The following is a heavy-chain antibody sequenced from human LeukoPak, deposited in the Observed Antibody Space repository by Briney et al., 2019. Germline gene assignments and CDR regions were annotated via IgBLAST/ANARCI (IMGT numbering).Heavy chain of an antibody. V-gene: IGHV3-23*01. Sequence: TGGTLCLYCAASGFTFSSYGMSWVRPAPGQGLEWVSAISGSGGSTYYADSVKGRFTISRDTSKNTLYLQMNSLRAEDTAVYYCAKAPYYYDSSGYRGHNWFDPWGQGTLVTVSS. CDR2: ISGSGGST. J-gene: IGHJ5*02. CDR1: GFTFSSYG. D-gene: IGHD3-22*01. CDR3: AKAPYYYDSSGYRGHNWFDP.